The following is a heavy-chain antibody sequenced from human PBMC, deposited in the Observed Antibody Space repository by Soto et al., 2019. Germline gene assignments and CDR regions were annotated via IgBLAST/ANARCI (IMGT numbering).Heavy chain of an antibody. J-gene: IGHJ6*02. CDR1: GYTFTGYY. Sequence: AASVKVSCKASGYTFTGYYMRWVRQAPGQGLEWMGWINPNSGGTNYAQKFQGRVTMTRDTSISTAYMELSRLRSDDTAVYYCARVGGVGATGTDYYYYGMDVWGQGTTVTVSS. D-gene: IGHD1-26*01. CDR3: ARVGGVGATGTDYYYYGMDV. CDR2: INPNSGGT. V-gene: IGHV1-2*02.